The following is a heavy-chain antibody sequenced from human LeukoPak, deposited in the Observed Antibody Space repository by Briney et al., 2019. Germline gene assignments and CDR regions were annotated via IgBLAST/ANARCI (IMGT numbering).Heavy chain of an antibody. V-gene: IGHV3-21*01. Sequence: PGGSLRLSCAASGFTFSSYSMNWVRQAPGKGLEWVSSISSSSSYIYYADSVKGRFTISRDNAKNSLYLQMNSLRAEDTAVYYCAREGSRAARGPNYFDYWGQGTLVTVSS. CDR1: GFTFSSYS. CDR2: ISSSSSYI. J-gene: IGHJ4*02. CDR3: AREGSRAARGPNYFDY. D-gene: IGHD6-6*01.